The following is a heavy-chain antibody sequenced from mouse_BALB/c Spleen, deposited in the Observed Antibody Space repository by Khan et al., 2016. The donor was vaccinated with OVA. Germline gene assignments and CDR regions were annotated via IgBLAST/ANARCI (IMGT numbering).Heavy chain of an antibody. CDR1: GYTFVNYW. V-gene: IGHV1-7*01. CDR3: ARRGLRWDFDY. Sequence: VQLQESGAELAKPGASVKMSCKASGYTFVNYWIFWVRQRPGQGLEWIGYINPSIGYTDNNQNFKDKATLTADKSSSTAYMQLNSLTSEDSAVYYGARRGLRWDFDYWGQGTTLTVSS. J-gene: IGHJ2*01. CDR2: INPSIGYT. D-gene: IGHD1-1*01.